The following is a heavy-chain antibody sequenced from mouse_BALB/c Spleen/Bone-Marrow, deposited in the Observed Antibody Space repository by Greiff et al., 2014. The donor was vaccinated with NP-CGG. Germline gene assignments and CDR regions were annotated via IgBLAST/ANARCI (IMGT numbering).Heavy chain of an antibody. D-gene: IGHD2-1*01. J-gene: IGHJ2*01. CDR3: ARVGYGNYSYYFDY. CDR2: IWGDGNT. V-gene: IGHV2-6-7*01. Sequence: QVQLQQSGPGLVAPPQSLSITCTVSGFSLTGFGVNWVRQPPGKGLEWLGIIWGDGNTDYNSALKSRLTISKDSSKSQVFLKMTSLQTDDTARYYCARVGYGNYSYYFDYWGQGTTLTVSS. CDR1: GFSLTGFG.